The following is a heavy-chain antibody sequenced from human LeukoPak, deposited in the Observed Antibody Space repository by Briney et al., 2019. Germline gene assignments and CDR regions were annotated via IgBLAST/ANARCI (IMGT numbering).Heavy chain of an antibody. Sequence: ASVTVSCTASGYTFTSYGISWVRQAPGQGLEWMGWISAYNGNTNYAQKLQGRVTMTRNTSISTAYMELSSLRSEDTAVYYCARDVIVVVPAAEVYYYYGMDVWGQGTTVTVSS. CDR3: ARDVIVVVPAAEVYYYYGMDV. D-gene: IGHD2-2*01. CDR2: ISAYNGNT. V-gene: IGHV1-18*01. CDR1: GYTFTSYG. J-gene: IGHJ6*02.